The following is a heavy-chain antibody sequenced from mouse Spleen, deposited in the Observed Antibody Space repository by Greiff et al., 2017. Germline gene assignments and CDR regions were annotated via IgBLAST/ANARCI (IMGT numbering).Heavy chain of an antibody. Sequence: VQLQQPGAELVRPGTSVKLSCKASGYTFTSYWMHWVKQRPGQGLEWIGVIDPSDSYTNYNQKFKGKATLTVDTSSSTAYMQLSSLTSEDSAVYYCARSDGYFDVWGTGTTVTVSS. V-gene: IGHV1-59*01. CDR1: GYTFTSYW. J-gene: IGHJ1*03. CDR2: IDPSDSYT. CDR3: ARSDGYFDV.